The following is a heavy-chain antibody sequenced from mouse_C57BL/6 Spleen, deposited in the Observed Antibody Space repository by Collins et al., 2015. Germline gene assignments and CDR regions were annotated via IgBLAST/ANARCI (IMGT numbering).Heavy chain of an antibody. D-gene: IGHD1-1*01. Sequence: QVQLQQPGTELVKPGASVKLSCKASGYTFTSYWIHWVKQRPGQGLEWIGNINPSNGGTNYNEKFKGKATLTVDKSSSTAYMQLSSLTSEDSAVYYCAREDYGSSLFDYWGQGTTLTVFS. CDR3: AREDYGSSLFDY. V-gene: IGHV1-53*01. CDR2: INPSNGGT. CDR1: GYTFTSYW. J-gene: IGHJ2*01.